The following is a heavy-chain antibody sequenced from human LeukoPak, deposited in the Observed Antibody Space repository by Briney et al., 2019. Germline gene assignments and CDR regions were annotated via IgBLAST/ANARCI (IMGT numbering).Heavy chain of an antibody. V-gene: IGHV4-34*01. J-gene: IGHJ4*02. D-gene: IGHD2-2*01. Sequence: SETLSLTCAVYGGSFSGYYWNWIRQPPGKGLQWIGEINHSGSTNYNPSLKSRVTISVDTSKNQFSLKLSSVTAADTAVYYCARCRTSCYVFDYWGQGTLVTVSS. CDR1: GGSFSGYY. CDR2: INHSGST. CDR3: ARCRTSCYVFDY.